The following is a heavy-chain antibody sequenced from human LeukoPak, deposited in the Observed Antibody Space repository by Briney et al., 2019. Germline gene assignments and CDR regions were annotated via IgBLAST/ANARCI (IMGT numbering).Heavy chain of an antibody. V-gene: IGHV3-30*04. CDR3: ARGNYYDSRGFSVTEH. CDR2: ISRDGTA. CDR1: VFTFSYYV. D-gene: IGHD3-22*01. J-gene: IGHJ4*02. Sequence: GGSLRLSCATSVFTFSYYVFHWVRQAPGKRPDWVAAISRDGTAYYADSVKGRFTVSRDTSEDTVFLQMVSLGLEDTAVYYCARGNYYDSRGFSVTEHWGQGTLVTVSS.